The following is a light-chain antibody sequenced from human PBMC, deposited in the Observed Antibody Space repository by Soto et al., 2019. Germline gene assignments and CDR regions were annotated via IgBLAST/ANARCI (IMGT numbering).Light chain of an antibody. J-gene: IGLJ2*01. Sequence: QSALTQPASVSGSPGQSITISCTGTSSDVGSYNLVSWYQQHPGKAPKLMIYEDIERPSGVSNRFSGSKSGNTASLTISGLQTEDEADYYCCSYAGGTSVVFGGWTKLTVL. CDR1: SSDVGSYNL. CDR3: CSYAGGTSVV. V-gene: IGLV2-23*01. CDR2: EDI.